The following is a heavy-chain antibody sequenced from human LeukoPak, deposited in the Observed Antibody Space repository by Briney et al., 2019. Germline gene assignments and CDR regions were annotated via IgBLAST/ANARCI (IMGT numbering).Heavy chain of an antibody. CDR3: ARTPQSAYYDILTGYYHWFDP. CDR1: GGSISSYY. CDR2: IYYSGST. V-gene: IGHV4-59*08. J-gene: IGHJ5*02. Sequence: SETLSLTCTVSGGSISSYYWSWLRQPPGKGLEWIGYIYYSGSTNYNPSLKSRVTISVDTSKNQFSLKLSSVTAADTAVYYCARTPQSAYYDILTGYYHWFDPWGQGTLVTVSS. D-gene: IGHD3-9*01.